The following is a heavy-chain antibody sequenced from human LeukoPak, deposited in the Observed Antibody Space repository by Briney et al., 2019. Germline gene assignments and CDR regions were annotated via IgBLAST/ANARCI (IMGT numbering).Heavy chain of an antibody. Sequence: GGSLRLSCAASGFAFNNYAMNWVRQAPGKGLEWVSLISGSGGTTYYADSVKGRFTTSRDKSNNTLFLQMNSLRADDTALYYCAKSSGYSDYAWFDPWGQGTLVTVSS. J-gene: IGHJ5*02. D-gene: IGHD5-12*01. CDR2: ISGSGGTT. CDR3: AKSSGYSDYAWFDP. V-gene: IGHV3-23*01. CDR1: GFAFNNYA.